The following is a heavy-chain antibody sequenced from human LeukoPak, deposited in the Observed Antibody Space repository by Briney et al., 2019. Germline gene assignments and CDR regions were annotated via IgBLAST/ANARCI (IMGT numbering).Heavy chain of an antibody. CDR2: IRSKAYGGTT. CDR3: TKARATDYYYYYYYMDV. V-gene: IGHV3-49*03. D-gene: IGHD5-24*01. J-gene: IGHJ6*03. Sequence: GGSLRLSCTASGFTFGGYAMSWFRQAPGKGLEWVGFIRSKAYGGTTEYAASVKGRFTISRDDSKSIAYLQMNSLKTEDTAVYYCTKARATDYYYYYYYMDVWGKGTTVTVSS. CDR1: GFTFGGYA.